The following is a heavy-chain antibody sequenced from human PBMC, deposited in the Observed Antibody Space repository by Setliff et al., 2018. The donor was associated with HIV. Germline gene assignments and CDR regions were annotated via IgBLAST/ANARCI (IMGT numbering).Heavy chain of an antibody. CDR2: VFHSGSK. Sequence: PSETLSLTCAVSGSSITTYHHWGWIRQTPGKGLEWVGSVFHSGSKFYNPSLKSRVSISLDTSENHFSLNLTSVSTADTAIYFCARGKWGSIGRFDYWGQGTLVTVSS. V-gene: IGHV4-38-2*01. J-gene: IGHJ4*02. CDR3: ARGKWGSIGRFDY. D-gene: IGHD1-26*01. CDR1: GSSITTYHH.